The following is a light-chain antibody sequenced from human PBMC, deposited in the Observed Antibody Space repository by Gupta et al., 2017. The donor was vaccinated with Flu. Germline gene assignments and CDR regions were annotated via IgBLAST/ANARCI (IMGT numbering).Light chain of an antibody. J-gene: IGKJ1*01. Sequence: EIVLTQSPGTLSLSPGERATLSCRSSQSVSSSYLAWYQQKPGQAPRLLIYGASSRATGIPDRVSGSGSGTDGTLTISRMETEEFEVYEGKQYEHYPWTFGQGTKVEIK. V-gene: IGKV3-20*01. CDR2: GAS. CDR3: KQYEHYPWT. CDR1: QSVSSSY.